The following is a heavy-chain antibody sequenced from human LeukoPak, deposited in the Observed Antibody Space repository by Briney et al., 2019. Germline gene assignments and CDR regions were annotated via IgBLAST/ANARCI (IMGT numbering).Heavy chain of an antibody. Sequence: ASVKVSCKASGYTFTGYYLHWVRQAPGQGLEWTGWINPISGVTGSAQKFQGRVTMTRDTSIATAYMDLSRLISDDTAVYYCARDREGLAYFDFWGQGTLVTVSS. J-gene: IGHJ4*02. CDR1: GYTFTGYY. CDR2: INPISGVT. CDR3: ARDREGLAYFDF. D-gene: IGHD3/OR15-3a*01. V-gene: IGHV1-2*02.